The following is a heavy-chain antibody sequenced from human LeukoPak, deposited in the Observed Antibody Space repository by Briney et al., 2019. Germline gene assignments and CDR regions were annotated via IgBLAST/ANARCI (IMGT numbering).Heavy chain of an antibody. CDR1: GGSISGSTYY. Sequence: SETLSLTCSVSGGSISGSTYYWGWIRQPPGKGREWIGSIYYSGSTYYNPSLKSRVTISVDTSKNQFSLELNSVTAADTAVYYCGSVTPDYWGQGTLITVSS. V-gene: IGHV4-39*01. D-gene: IGHD2/OR15-2a*01. J-gene: IGHJ4*02. CDR3: GSVTPDY. CDR2: IYYSGST.